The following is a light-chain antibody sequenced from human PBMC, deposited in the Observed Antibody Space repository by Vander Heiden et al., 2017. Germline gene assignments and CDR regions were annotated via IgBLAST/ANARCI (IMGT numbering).Light chain of an antibody. CDR1: QSISSY. J-gene: IGKJ1*01. CDR3: QQSDSTPLT. V-gene: IGKV1-39*01. CDR2: AAS. Sequence: DIQMTQSPSSLSASVGDRVTITCRASQSISSYLNWYQQKPGKAPKLLIYAASSLQSGVPSRFSGSGSGTEFTLTISRLQPEDFATYYCQQSDSTPLTFGQGTKVEIK.